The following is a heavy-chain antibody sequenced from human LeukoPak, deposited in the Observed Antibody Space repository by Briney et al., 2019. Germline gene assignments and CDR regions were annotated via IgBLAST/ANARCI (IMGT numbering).Heavy chain of an antibody. J-gene: IGHJ4*02. CDR2: IYSGGGT. CDR1: GITASSNY. D-gene: IGHD3-10*01. Sequence: GGSLRLSCAASGITASSNYMTWVRQAPGKGLEWVSVIYSGGGTYYADSVKGRFTISRDNSKNRLYLQMNSLRAEDTAVYYCAKRRSPMVRGVNVDYWGQGTLVTVSS. CDR3: AKRRSPMVRGVNVDY. V-gene: IGHV3-53*01.